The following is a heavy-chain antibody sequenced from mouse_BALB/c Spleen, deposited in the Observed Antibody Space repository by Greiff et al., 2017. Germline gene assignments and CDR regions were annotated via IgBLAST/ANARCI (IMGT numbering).Heavy chain of an antibody. J-gene: IGHJ2*01. CDR1: GFTFSSFG. V-gene: IGHV5-17*02. CDR2: ISSGSSTI. Sequence: EVHLVESGGGLVQPGGSRKLSCAASGFTFSSFGMHWVRQAPEKGLEWVGYISSGSSTIYYADTVKGRFTFSRNNPNNTLFLQMTSLRSEDTAMYCLARAGFYCDVWGQGTTLTVSS. CDR3: ARAGFYCDV.